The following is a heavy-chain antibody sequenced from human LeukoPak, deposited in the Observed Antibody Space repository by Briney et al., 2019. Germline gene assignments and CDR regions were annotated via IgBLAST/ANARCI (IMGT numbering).Heavy chain of an antibody. Sequence: SETLSLTCAVYGGSFSGYYWSWTRQPPGKGLEWIGEINHSGSTNYNPSLKSRVTISVDTSKNQFSLKLSSVTAADTAVYYCARGLIYSGSHRYWGQGTLVTVSS. V-gene: IGHV4-34*01. J-gene: IGHJ4*02. D-gene: IGHD1-26*01. CDR2: INHSGST. CDR1: GGSFSGYY. CDR3: ARGLIYSGSHRY.